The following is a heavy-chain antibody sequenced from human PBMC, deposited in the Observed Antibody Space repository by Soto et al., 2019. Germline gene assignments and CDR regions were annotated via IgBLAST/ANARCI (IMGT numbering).Heavy chain of an antibody. Sequence: SQTLSLTCAISGDSVSSNSAAWNWIRQSPSRGLEWLGRSYYRSKWYNDYAVSVKSRITINPDTSKNQFSLQLNSVTPEDTAVYYCARAGYSSSWPYYYYGMDVWGQGTTVTV. V-gene: IGHV6-1*01. CDR1: GDSVSSNSAA. CDR2: SYYRSKWYN. CDR3: ARAGYSSSWPYYYYGMDV. D-gene: IGHD6-13*01. J-gene: IGHJ6*02.